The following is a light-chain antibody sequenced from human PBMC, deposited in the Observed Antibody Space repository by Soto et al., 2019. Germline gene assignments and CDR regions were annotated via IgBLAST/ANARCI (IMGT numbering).Light chain of an antibody. V-gene: IGLV1-40*01. CDR1: SSNIGAGYD. Sequence: QSVLTQPPSVSGAPGQRVTISCTGSSSNIGAGYDVHWYQQLPGTAPKLLIYGNSNRPSGVPDRFSCSKSGTSASLAITGLQAEEEADYYCQSYDSSRSGHVVFGGGTKLTVL. J-gene: IGLJ2*01. CDR2: GNS. CDR3: QSYDSSRSGHVV.